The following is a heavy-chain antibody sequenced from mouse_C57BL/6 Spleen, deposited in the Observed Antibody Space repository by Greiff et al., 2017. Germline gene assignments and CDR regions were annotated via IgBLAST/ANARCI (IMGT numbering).Heavy chain of an antibody. V-gene: IGHV1-76*01. CDR3: ARGSTYSNLYYYAMDY. J-gene: IGHJ4*01. D-gene: IGHD2-5*01. CDR2: IYPGSGNT. Sequence: VQLQQSGAELVRPGASVKLSCKASGYTFTDYYINWVKQRPGQGLEWIARIYPGSGNTYYNEKFKGKATLTAEKSSSTAYMQLSSLTSEDSAVYFCARGSTYSNLYYYAMDYWGQGTSVTVSS. CDR1: GYTFTDYY.